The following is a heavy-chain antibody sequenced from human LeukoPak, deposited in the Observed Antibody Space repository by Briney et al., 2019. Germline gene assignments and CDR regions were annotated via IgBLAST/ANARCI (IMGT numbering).Heavy chain of an antibody. CDR1: GYTFTGYY. Sequence: SVKVSCKASGYTFTGYYMHWVRQAPGQGLEWMGWINPNSGGTNYAQKFQGRVTMTKDTSISTAYMELSRLRSDDTAVYYCARENSSGWYFWFDPWGQGTLVTVSS. V-gene: IGHV1-2*02. CDR2: INPNSGGT. D-gene: IGHD6-19*01. J-gene: IGHJ5*02. CDR3: ARENSSGWYFWFDP.